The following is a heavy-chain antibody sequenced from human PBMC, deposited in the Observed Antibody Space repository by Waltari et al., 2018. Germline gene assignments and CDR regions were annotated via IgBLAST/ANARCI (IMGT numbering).Heavy chain of an antibody. Sequence: QITLYVSGPTLVKHTLTLTLTCTFSGFSLSTSGVGVVWIRHPQRQALEWLALIYWNGDKCYSPSLKSRLTITKDTSKNQVVLTMTIMDPVDTATYYCARTYYDFWSGYPDFDYWGQGTLVTVSS. D-gene: IGHD3-3*01. CDR3: ARTYYDFWSGYPDFDY. CDR1: GFSLSTSGVG. J-gene: IGHJ4*02. V-gene: IGHV2-5*01. CDR2: IYWNGDK.